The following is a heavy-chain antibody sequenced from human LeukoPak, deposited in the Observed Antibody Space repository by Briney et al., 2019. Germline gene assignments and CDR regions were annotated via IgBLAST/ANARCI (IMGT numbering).Heavy chain of an antibody. J-gene: IGHJ6*02. CDR2: IKQDGSEK. CDR1: GFTFRNIW. Sequence: PGGSLRLSCAASGFTFRNIWLTWVRQAPGKGLEWVANIKQDGSEKHYVDSVKGRFPISRDNAKNSLYLQMNSLRAEDTAVYYCGGPNPLLERPSAMDVSGQGTTVTVSS. CDR3: GGPNPLLERPSAMDV. V-gene: IGHV3-7*03. D-gene: IGHD6-25*01.